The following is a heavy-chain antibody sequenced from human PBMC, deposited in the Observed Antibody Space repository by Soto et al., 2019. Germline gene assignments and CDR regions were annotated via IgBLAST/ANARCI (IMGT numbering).Heavy chain of an antibody. J-gene: IGHJ6*03. CDR3: ARDYCSGGSCYSYYYYYMDV. D-gene: IGHD2-15*01. CDR2: IWYDGSNK. CDR1: GFTFSSYG. Sequence: GGSLRLSCAASGFTFSSYGMHWVRQAPGKGLEWVAVIWYDGSNKYYADSVKGRFTISRDNSKNTLYLQMNSLRAEDTAVYYCARDYCSGGSCYSYYYYYMDVWGKGTTVTVSS. V-gene: IGHV3-33*01.